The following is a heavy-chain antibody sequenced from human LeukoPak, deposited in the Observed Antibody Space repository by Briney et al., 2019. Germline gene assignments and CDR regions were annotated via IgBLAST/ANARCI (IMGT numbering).Heavy chain of an antibody. D-gene: IGHD3-10*01. CDR3: ARAAHTTYVLGRYYYYAMDV. Sequence: PGRSLRLSCAASGFTFSSYTMDWVRQAPGKGLEWVARISYAGSNNYYADSVKGRFTIPSDNPKNTLYLQMDSLRAEDTAVYYCARAAHTTYVLGRYYYYAMDVWGQGTTVTVSS. CDR1: GFTFSSYT. CDR2: ISYAGSNN. V-gene: IGHV3-30-3*01. J-gene: IGHJ6*02.